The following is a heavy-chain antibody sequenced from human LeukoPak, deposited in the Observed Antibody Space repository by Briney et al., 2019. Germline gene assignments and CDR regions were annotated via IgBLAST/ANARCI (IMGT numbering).Heavy chain of an antibody. CDR2: IYYSGST. V-gene: IGHV4-59*01. Sequence: PSETLSLTCTVSGGSISSYYWSWIRQPPGKGLEWIGYIYYSGSTNYNPSLKSRVTISVDTSKNQFSLKLSSVTAADTAVYYCARGDSEQHNIDAFDIWGQGTMVTVSS. CDR3: ARGDSEQHNIDAFDI. D-gene: IGHD6-13*01. CDR1: GGSISSYY. J-gene: IGHJ3*02.